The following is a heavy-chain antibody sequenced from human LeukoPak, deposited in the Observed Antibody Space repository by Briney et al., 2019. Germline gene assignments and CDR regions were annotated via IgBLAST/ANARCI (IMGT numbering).Heavy chain of an antibody. J-gene: IGHJ4*02. CDR1: GFSFSSYE. V-gene: IGHV3-48*03. CDR3: ARGLYTTSSGRVVFFI. CDR2: ISSTAITI. D-gene: IGHD6-6*01. Sequence: PGGSLRLSCAASGFSFSSYEMNWVRQAPGKGLEWVSYISSTAITIYYAGSVEGRFTISRDNAKNSLYLQMNSLRAEDTAVYYCARGLYTTSSGRVVFFIWGQGTLVTVSS.